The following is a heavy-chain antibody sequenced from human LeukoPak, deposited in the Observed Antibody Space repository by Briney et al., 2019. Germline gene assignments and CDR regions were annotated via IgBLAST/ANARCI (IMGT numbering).Heavy chain of an antibody. V-gene: IGHV3-21*06. Sequence: GGSLRLSCAASGLSFSTYSMNWVRQAPGKGLEWVSSISSSSIYRYYADSVKGRFTISRDNAKNSLYLQMNSLKPEDTAVYYCARVAEAAAFDSWGQGTLVTVSS. CDR3: ARVAEAAAFDS. CDR2: ISSSSIYR. J-gene: IGHJ4*02. D-gene: IGHD6-25*01. CDR1: GLSFSTYS.